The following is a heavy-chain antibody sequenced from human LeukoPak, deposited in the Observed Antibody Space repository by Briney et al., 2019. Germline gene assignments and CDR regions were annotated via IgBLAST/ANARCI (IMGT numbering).Heavy chain of an antibody. CDR2: INHSGST. Sequence: SETLSLTCAVYGGSFSGYYWSWIRQPPGKGLEWIGEINHSGSTNYNPSLKSRVTISVDTSKNQFSLKLTSVTAADTAVYYCARDSTVDCSSTSCPTYYYGMDVWGQGTTVTVSS. CDR1: GGSFSGYY. CDR3: ARDSTVDCSSTSCPTYYYGMDV. V-gene: IGHV4-34*01. D-gene: IGHD2-2*01. J-gene: IGHJ6*02.